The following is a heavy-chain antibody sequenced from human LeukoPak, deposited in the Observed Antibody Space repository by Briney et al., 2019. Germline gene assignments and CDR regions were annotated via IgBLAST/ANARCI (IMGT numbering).Heavy chain of an antibody. CDR3: ARGRTIFGVDHTTNWFDP. CDR1: GFTFSSYS. Sequence: GGSLRLSCAASGFTFSSYSMNWVRQAPGKGLEWVSSISRSSSYIYYADSVKGRFTISRDNAKNSLYLQMNSLRDEDTAVYYCARGRTIFGVDHTTNWFDPWGQGTLVTVSS. CDR2: ISRSSSYI. J-gene: IGHJ5*02. V-gene: IGHV3-21*01. D-gene: IGHD3-3*01.